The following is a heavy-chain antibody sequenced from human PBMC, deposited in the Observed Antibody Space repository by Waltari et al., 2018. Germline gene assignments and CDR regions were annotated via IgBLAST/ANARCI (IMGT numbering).Heavy chain of an antibody. CDR2: IFYIGNA. D-gene: IGHD2-15*01. Sequence: QLQLQESGPGLLKPSETLSLTCGVSGGSISNKYYSWAWIRQPPGQGLEWIVIIFYIGNANYSPSLKSRVTISVDTSKNIFSLKLSSVTVADTAVYYCARLGYNYEIFYICFYFCGQGTLVTVSS. CDR1: GGSISNKYYS. J-gene: IGHJ4*02. CDR3: ARLGYNYEIFYICFYF. V-gene: IGHV4-39*01.